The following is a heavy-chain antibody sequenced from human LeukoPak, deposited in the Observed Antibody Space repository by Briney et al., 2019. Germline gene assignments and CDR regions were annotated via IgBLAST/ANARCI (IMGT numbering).Heavy chain of an antibody. CDR3: ARGAAAGHFDY. J-gene: IGHJ4*02. CDR2: IIPIFGTA. CDR1: GGTFSSYA. D-gene: IGHD6-13*01. Sequence: SVKVSCKASGGTFSSYAISWVRQAPGQGLEWMGGIIPIFGTANYAQKFQGRVTITRDTSASTAYMELSSLRSEDTAEYYCARGAAAGHFDYWGQGTLVTVSS. V-gene: IGHV1-69*05.